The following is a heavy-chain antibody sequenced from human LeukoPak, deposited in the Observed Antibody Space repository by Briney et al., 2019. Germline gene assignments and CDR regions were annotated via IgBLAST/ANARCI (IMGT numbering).Heavy chain of an antibody. CDR3: ARARKYSSSWYVPFDY. CDR2: FDPEHGET. D-gene: IGHD6-13*01. V-gene: IGHV1-24*01. CDR1: GYTLTELS. Sequence: GASVKVSCKVSGYTLTELSMHWVRQAPGKGLEWRGGFDPEHGETIYAQKFQGRVTMTRDTSTSTVYMELRSLRSDDTAVYYCARARKYSSSWYVPFDYWGQGTLVTVSS. J-gene: IGHJ4*02.